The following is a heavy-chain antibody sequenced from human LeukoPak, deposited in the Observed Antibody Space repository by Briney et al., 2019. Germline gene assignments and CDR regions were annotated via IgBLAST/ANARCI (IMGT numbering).Heavy chain of an antibody. CDR3: AKGPYYDSSGYIQPEYFQH. CDR2: ISGSGGST. CDR1: GLTFSSYA. Sequence: PGGSLRLSCAASGLTFSSYAMSWVRQAPGKGLEWDSAISGSGGSTYYADSVKGRFTISRDNSKNTLYLQMNSLRAEDTAVYYCAKGPYYDSSGYIQPEYFQHWGQGTLVTVSS. V-gene: IGHV3-23*01. J-gene: IGHJ1*01. D-gene: IGHD3-22*01.